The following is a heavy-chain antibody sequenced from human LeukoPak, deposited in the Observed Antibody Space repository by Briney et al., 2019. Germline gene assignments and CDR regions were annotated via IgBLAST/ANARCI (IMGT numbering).Heavy chain of an antibody. D-gene: IGHD6-13*01. CDR1: GFTFYTYG. CDR3: ARGAQLTDY. V-gene: IGHV3-64*02. Sequence: GGSLRLSCAASGFTFYTYGMHWVRQAPGQGLEYVPGIGPDGSITYYAESVKGRFTISRDNSKSMVYLHMGSLTADDMAVYYCARGAQLTDYWGQGTLVTVSS. CDR2: IGPDGSIT. J-gene: IGHJ4*02.